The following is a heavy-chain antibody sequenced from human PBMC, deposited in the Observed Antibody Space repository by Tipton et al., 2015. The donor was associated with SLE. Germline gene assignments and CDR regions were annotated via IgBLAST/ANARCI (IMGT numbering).Heavy chain of an antibody. J-gene: IGHJ4*02. CDR3: TRHGAAARGY. Sequence: QLVQSGGGLVQPGGSLKLSCAASGFTFSGSAMHWVRQASGKGLEWVGRIRSKANSYATAYAASVKGRFTISRDDSKNTAYLQMNSLKTEDTAVYYCTRHGAAARGYWGQGTLVTVSS. V-gene: IGHV3-73*01. D-gene: IGHD6-13*01. CDR1: GFTFSGSA. CDR2: IRSKANSYAT.